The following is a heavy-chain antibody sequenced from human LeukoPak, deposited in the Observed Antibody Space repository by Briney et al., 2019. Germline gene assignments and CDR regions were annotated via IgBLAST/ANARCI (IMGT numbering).Heavy chain of an antibody. D-gene: IGHD3-22*01. J-gene: IGHJ4*02. CDR3: ASRNYYDSSGYYYYYFDY. Sequence: GGSLRLSCAASGFTFSNYAMSWVRQAPGKGLEWVSGISGSGTSTYYADSVKGRFTISRDNSKNTLYLQMNGLRAEDTAVYYCASRNYYDSSGYYYYYFDYWGQGILVIVSS. CDR1: GFTFSNYA. V-gene: IGHV3-23*01. CDR2: ISGSGTST.